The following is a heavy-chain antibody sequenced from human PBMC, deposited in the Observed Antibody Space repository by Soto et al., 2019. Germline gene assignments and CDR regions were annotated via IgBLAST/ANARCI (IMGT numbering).Heavy chain of an antibody. J-gene: IGHJ4*01. CDR2: FDPEDGET. CDR3: ATDIFLAYCGGHRHKP. CDR1: GDSPTRVF. V-gene: IGHV1-24*01. D-gene: IGHD2-21*01. Sequence: GFAEVACKVSGDSPTRVFMQWVGQASGKGLEWMGGFDPEDGETIYAQKFQGGVTMTEDTSTDTAYMELSSLRSEDTAVYYCATDIFLAYCGGHRHKPWGHGPRATVPS.